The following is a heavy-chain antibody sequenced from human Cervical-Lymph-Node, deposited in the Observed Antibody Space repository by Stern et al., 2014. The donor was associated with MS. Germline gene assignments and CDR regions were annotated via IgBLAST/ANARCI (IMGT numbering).Heavy chain of an antibody. D-gene: IGHD6-19*01. Sequence: QDQLVQSGAEVKKPGASVKVSCKASGYTFTSYGISWVRQAPGQGLEWMGWISGYNDDTNYVEKFQGRVTMTTDTSTSTAYLELRSLRSDDTAVYYCARDPHIAVAGTGGGFDPWGQGTLFTVSS. J-gene: IGHJ5*02. V-gene: IGHV1-18*01. CDR3: ARDPHIAVAGTGGGFDP. CDR2: ISGYNDDT. CDR1: GYTFTSYG.